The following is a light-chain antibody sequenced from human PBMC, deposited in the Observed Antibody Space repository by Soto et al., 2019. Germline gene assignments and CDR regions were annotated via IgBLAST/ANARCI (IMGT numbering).Light chain of an antibody. J-gene: IGKJ1*01. CDR1: QDINNY. CDR2: AAS. Sequence: DIQLTQSPSFLSASVGDRVTISCRASQDINNYLAWYQQKPGKAPKLLIYAASTLPSAIPSRFSGGGSGTEFTLTISSLQPEDFATYYCQQLNSYPRTFGQGTKAEF. V-gene: IGKV1-9*01. CDR3: QQLNSYPRT.